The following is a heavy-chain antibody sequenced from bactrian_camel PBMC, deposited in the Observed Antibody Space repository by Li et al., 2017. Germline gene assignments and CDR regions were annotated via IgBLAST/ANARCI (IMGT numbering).Heavy chain of an antibody. J-gene: IGHJ6*01. CDR1: GFTFSRNA. CDR2: IYGDGSET. CDR3: AAYFGSSWPGY. Sequence: HVQLVESGGGLVQPGGSLRLSCAASGFTFSRNAMSWVRQTPGTGLEWVSTIYGDGSETYYADSVKGRFTISNDNNKNAVYLQMDDLKSEDTALYYCAAYFGSSWPGYWGQGTQVTVS. V-gene: IGHV3S7*01. D-gene: IGHD6*01.